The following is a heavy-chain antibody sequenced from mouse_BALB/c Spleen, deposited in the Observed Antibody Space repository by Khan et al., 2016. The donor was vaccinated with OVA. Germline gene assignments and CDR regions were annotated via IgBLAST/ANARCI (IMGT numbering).Heavy chain of an antibody. V-gene: IGHV14-1*02. D-gene: IGHD2-2*01. CDR1: GFNIKDYY. CDR2: IDPENGNT. J-gene: IGHJ3*01. Sequence: EVQLQESGAELVRPGALVNLSCKASGFNIKDYYMHWVKQRPEQGLEWIGCIDPENGNTNSNPNFQAKARITSDKSSNKAYLKLSSLTYEDTAVYYCARDGYDPWFAYWGQGTLVTVSA. CDR3: ARDGYDPWFAY.